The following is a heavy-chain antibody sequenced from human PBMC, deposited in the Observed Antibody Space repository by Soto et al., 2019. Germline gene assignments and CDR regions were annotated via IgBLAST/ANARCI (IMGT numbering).Heavy chain of an antibody. CDR3: ARSLLTRIRGATIPYYSVMDV. J-gene: IGHJ6*02. Sequence: SETLSLTCTVSGGSISIGGYYWSWIRQHPGKGLEWIGYIYHSGGTDYNPSFESRVTISLDRSQNQFSLKLESVSAADTAVYYCARSLLTRIRGATIPYYSVMDVWGQGTTVTVSS. CDR2: IYHSGGT. D-gene: IGHD3-10*01. V-gene: IGHV4-30-2*01. CDR1: GGSISIGGYY.